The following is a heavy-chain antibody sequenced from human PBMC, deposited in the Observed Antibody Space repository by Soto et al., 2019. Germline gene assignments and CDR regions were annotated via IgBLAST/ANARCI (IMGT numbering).Heavy chain of an antibody. J-gene: IGHJ6*02. Sequence: PSETLSLTCAVSGGSISSSNWWSWVRQPPGKGLEWIGEIYHSGSTNYNPSLKSRVTISVDKSKNQFSLKLSSVTAADTAVYYCARGGRSSPYYYYYGMDVWGQGTTVTVSS. CDR3: ARGGRSSPYYYYYGMDV. D-gene: IGHD6-6*01. CDR1: GGSISSSNW. CDR2: IYHSGST. V-gene: IGHV4-4*02.